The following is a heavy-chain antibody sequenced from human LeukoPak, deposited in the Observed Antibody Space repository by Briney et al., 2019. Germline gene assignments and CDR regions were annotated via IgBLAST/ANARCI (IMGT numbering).Heavy chain of an antibody. J-gene: IGHJ6*04. CDR2: IRSKANSYAT. V-gene: IGHV3-73*01. CDR3: TRLYYYGSGSYYTNYYYGMDV. Sequence: PGGSLKLSCAASGFTFSGSAVHWVRQASGKGLEWVGRIRSKANSYATAYAASVKGRFTISRDDSKNTAYLQMNSLKTEDTAVYYCTRLYYYGSGSYYTNYYYGMDVWGKGTTVTVSS. D-gene: IGHD3-10*01. CDR1: GFTFSGSA.